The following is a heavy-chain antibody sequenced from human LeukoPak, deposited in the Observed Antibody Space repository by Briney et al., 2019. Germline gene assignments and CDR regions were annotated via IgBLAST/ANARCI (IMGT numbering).Heavy chain of an antibody. J-gene: IGHJ4*02. CDR2: IRQDGNEK. D-gene: IGHD2-15*01. V-gene: IGHV3-7*01. CDR1: GFIFNSYW. Sequence: GGSLRLSCAASGFIFNSYWMSWVRQAPGKGLEWVANIRQDGNEKWYVDSVKGRFTISRDNAKNSLYLQMNSLRAEDTAVYYCAKKLKLLPFDYWGQGTLVTVSS. CDR3: AKKLKLLPFDY.